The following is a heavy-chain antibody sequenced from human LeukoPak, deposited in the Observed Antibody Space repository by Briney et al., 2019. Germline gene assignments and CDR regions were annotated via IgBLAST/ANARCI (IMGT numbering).Heavy chain of an antibody. CDR3: ARHSNWNYDY. CDR1: GGSISRYY. D-gene: IGHD1-7*01. J-gene: IGHJ4*02. CDR2: IYYSART. Sequence: SDTLTLTCSVWGGSISRYYWSWIRQPPGKGLEWIGYIYYSARTNYSPSLKSRVTISLDTSKNQFSLKLSSMTAADTAVYYCARHSNWNYDYWGQGTLATVSS. V-gene: IGHV4-59*08.